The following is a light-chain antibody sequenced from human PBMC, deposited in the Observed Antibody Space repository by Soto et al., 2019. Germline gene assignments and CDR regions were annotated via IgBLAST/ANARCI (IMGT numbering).Light chain of an antibody. CDR3: QQYYNLPLP. V-gene: IGKV1-33*01. Sequence: DMQMTQSPSSLSASVGDRVTITCQASQDISNYLNWYQQKPGKAPKLLIYDASNLETGVPSRFSGSGSGTDFTFTISSLQPEDIATYYCQQYYNLPLPFGGGTKVEIK. CDR1: QDISNY. J-gene: IGKJ4*01. CDR2: DAS.